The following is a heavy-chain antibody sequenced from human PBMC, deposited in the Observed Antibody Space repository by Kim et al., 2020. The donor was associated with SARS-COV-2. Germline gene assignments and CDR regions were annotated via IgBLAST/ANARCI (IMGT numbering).Heavy chain of an antibody. D-gene: IGHD2-2*01. J-gene: IGHJ4*02. CDR1: GGSISSGGYS. CDR2: IYHSGST. CDR3: ARAYCSSTSCYSEYYFVY. Sequence: SETLSLTCAVSGGSISSGGYSWSWIRQPPGKGLEWIGYIYHSGSTYYNPSLKSRVTISVDRSKNQFSLKLSSVTAADTAVYYCARAYCSSTSCYSEYYFVYWGQGTLVTVSS. V-gene: IGHV4-30-2*01.